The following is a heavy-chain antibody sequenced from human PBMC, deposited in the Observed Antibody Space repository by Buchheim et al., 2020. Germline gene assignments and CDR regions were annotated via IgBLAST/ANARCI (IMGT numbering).Heavy chain of an antibody. CDR3: AKDAIFGVVLGGGVGSRFDY. D-gene: IGHD3-3*01. CDR2: ISGSGGST. CDR1: GFTFSSYA. J-gene: IGHJ4*02. V-gene: IGHV3-23*01. Sequence: EVQLLESGGGLVQPGGSLRLSCAASGFTFSSYALNWVRQAPGKGLEWVSAISGSGGSTYYADSVKGRFTISRDNSKNTLYLQMNSLRAEDTAVYYCAKDAIFGVVLGGGVGSRFDYWGQGTL.